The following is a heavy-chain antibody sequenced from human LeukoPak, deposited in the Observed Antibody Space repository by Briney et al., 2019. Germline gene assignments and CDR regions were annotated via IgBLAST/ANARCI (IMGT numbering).Heavy chain of an antibody. CDR2: IHPSGML. V-gene: IGHV4-31*03. Sequence: PSETLSLTCTVSGASFNSDDQYWNSIRQSPGKGLEWIGSIHPSGMLYNNPSLESRVTMSRDTSKNQFSLNLNSVTAADTAVYFCSRGLDSRRLGYWGQGILVNVSS. CDR3: SRGLDSRRLGY. D-gene: IGHD3-22*01. CDR1: GASFNSDDQY. J-gene: IGHJ4*02.